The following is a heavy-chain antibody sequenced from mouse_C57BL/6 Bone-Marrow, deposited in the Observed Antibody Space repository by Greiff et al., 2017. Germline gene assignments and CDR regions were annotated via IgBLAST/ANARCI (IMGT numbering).Heavy chain of an antibody. J-gene: IGHJ2*01. V-gene: IGHV1-52*01. CDR3: ARTVYFDY. CDR2: IDPSDSET. CDR1: GYTFTSYW. Sequence: QVQLQQPGAELVRPGSSVKLSCKASGYTFTSYWMHWVKQRPIQGLEWIGNIDPSDSETHYNQKFKDKATLTVEKSSSTAYIQLSSLTSEDSAVYYCARTVYFDYWGQGTTLTVSS.